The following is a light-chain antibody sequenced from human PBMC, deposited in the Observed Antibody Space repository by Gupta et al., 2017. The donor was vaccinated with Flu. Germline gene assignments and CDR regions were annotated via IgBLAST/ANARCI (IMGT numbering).Light chain of an antibody. V-gene: IGKV3-15*01. Sequence: EIVMKQSQATLSVSPGKRATLSCRARQSVSCNLAWYQQKPGQAPRLIIYGSSTRAHVLPTSIRSSGAGTEFTLTISILQSEYFAFYYCQQYNNWPLTFGQGTKVEIK. CDR3: QQYNNWPLT. CDR1: QSVSCN. J-gene: IGKJ1*01. CDR2: GSS.